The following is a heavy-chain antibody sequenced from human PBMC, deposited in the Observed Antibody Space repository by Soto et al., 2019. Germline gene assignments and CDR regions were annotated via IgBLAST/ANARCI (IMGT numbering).Heavy chain of an antibody. CDR3: ARTDSKVNTIGWFDP. D-gene: IGHD1-26*01. Sequence: EVQLVESGGGLVQPGGSLRLSCAASGFTVSSNYMSWVRQAPGKGLEWVSVIYSGVSTYYADSVKGRFTISRHNSKNTLYLQMNSLRAEDTAVYYCARTDSKVNTIGWFDPWGQGTLVTVSS. CDR2: IYSGVST. V-gene: IGHV3-53*04. CDR1: GFTVSSNY. J-gene: IGHJ5*02.